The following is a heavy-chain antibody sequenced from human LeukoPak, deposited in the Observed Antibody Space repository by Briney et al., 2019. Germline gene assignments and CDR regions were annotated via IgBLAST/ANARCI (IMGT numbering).Heavy chain of an antibody. CDR1: GFTFSSFS. D-gene: IGHD3-10*01. CDR3: ARDRYGSGRPYNWFDP. Sequence: GGSLRLSCAASGFTFSSFSMNWVRQAPGKGLEWVSSISSSSSYIYYADSVKGRFTVSRDNAKNSLYLQMTSLRAEDTAAYYCARDRYGSGRPYNWFDPWGQGTLVTVSS. J-gene: IGHJ5*02. CDR2: ISSSSSYI. V-gene: IGHV3-21*01.